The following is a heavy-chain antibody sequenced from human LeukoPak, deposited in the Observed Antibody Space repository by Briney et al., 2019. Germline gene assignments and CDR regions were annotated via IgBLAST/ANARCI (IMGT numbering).Heavy chain of an antibody. D-gene: IGHD3-10*01. CDR1: GFTFSSYG. J-gene: IGHJ4*02. CDR3: AKDEYYGSGSYGTPFDY. CDR2: ISYDGSNK. Sequence: GRSLRLSCAASGFTFSSYGMHWVRQAPGKGLEWVAVISYDGSNKYYADSVKGRFTISRDNSKNTLYLQMNSLRAEDTAVYYCAKDEYYGSGSYGTPFDYWGQGTPVTVSS. V-gene: IGHV3-30*18.